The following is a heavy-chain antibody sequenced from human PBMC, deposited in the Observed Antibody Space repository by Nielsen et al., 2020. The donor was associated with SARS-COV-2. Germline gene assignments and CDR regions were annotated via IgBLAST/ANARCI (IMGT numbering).Heavy chain of an antibody. CDR1: GFSFSTSW. CDR2: ISPDGSMK. CDR3: ARCRRPYHLFSGDYYWYFDL. J-gene: IGHJ2*01. Sequence: GESLKISCAASGFSFSTSWMNWVRQGPGQRLEWVANISPDGSMKRHVDSVMGRFTISRDNPKNSLYLQMGSLRAEDTAVYYCARCRRPYHLFSGDYYWYFDLWGRGTLVTVSS. V-gene: IGHV3-7*02. D-gene: IGHD2-2*01.